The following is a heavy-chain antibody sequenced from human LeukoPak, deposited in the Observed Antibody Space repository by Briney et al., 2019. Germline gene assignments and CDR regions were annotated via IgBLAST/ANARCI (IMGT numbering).Heavy chain of an antibody. Sequence: SGKVSCKASGHTFTGYYMHWVRQAPGQGLEWMGWINPNSGGTNYAQKFQGRVTMTRDTSISTAYMELSRLRSDDTAVYYCARKVVMGVHYWDQGTLVTVSS. J-gene: IGHJ4*02. D-gene: IGHD4-23*01. CDR3: ARKVVMGVHY. CDR1: GHTFTGYY. CDR2: INPNSGGT. V-gene: IGHV1-2*02.